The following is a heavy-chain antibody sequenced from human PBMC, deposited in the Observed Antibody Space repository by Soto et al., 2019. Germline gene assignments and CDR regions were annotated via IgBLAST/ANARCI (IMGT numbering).Heavy chain of an antibody. CDR3: AGDSASYSSSSGSYWYFDL. Sequence: PGGSLRLSCAASGFTFSSFSMNWVRQAPGKGLEWISYISSGSATIYYTDSVKGRYTISRDNAKSSLYLQMDSLTDEDTAVYYCAGDSASYSSSSGSYWYFDLWGPGTLVTVSS. CDR1: GFTFSSFS. V-gene: IGHV3-48*02. CDR2: ISSGSATI. J-gene: IGHJ2*01. D-gene: IGHD6-6*01.